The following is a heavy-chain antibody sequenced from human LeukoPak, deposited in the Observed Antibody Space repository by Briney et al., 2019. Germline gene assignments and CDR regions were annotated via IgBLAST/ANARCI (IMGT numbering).Heavy chain of an antibody. J-gene: IGHJ4*02. Sequence: SVKVSCKASGGTFGSYAISWVRQAPGQGLEWMGGIIPIFGTANYAQKFQGRVTITADESTSTAYMELSSLGSEDTAVYYCAVGRDGYNSRRYYFDYWGQGTLVTVSS. CDR2: IIPIFGTA. V-gene: IGHV1-69*13. CDR1: GGTFGSYA. D-gene: IGHD5-24*01. CDR3: AVGRDGYNSRRYYFDY.